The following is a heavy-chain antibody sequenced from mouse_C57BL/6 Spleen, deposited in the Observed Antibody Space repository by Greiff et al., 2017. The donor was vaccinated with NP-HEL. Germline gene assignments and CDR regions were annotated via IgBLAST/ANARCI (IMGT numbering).Heavy chain of an antibody. CDR2: FYPGSGSI. Sequence: VKLQESGAELVKPGASVKLSCKASGYTFTEYTIHWVKQRSGQGLEWIGWFYPGSGSIKYNEKFKDKATLTADKSSSTVYMELSRLTSEDSAVYFCARHEGLRGGNYYAMDYWGQGTSVTVSS. V-gene: IGHV1-62-2*01. D-gene: IGHD3-2*02. CDR1: GYTFTEYT. CDR3: ARHEGLRGGNYYAMDY. J-gene: IGHJ4*01.